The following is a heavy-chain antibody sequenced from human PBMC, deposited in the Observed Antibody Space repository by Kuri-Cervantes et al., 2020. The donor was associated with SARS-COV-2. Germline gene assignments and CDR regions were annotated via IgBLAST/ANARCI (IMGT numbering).Heavy chain of an antibody. J-gene: IGHJ6*02. CDR3: AKERTSGYSYGWNYYYYGMDV. CDR1: GFTVSSNY. CDR2: IYSGGST. D-gene: IGHD5-18*01. Sequence: GGSLRLSCAASGFTVSSNYMSWVRQAPGKGLEWVSVIYSGGSTYYADSVKGRFTISRDNSKNTLYLQMNSLRAEDTAVYYCAKERTSGYSYGWNYYYYGMDVWGQGTTVTVSS. V-gene: IGHV3-53*05.